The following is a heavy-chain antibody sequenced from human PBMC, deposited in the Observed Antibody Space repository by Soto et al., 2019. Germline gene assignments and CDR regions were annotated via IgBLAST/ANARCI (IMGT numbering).Heavy chain of an antibody. J-gene: IGHJ6*02. CDR3: ARWGGYCTNGVCPYYYYYGMDV. V-gene: IGHV4-4*07. CDR2: IYTSGST. D-gene: IGHD2-8*01. Sequence: SETLSLTCTVSGGSISSYYWSWIRQPAGKGLEWIGRIYTSGSTNHNPSLKSRVTMSVDTSKNQFSLKLSSVTAADTAVYYCARWGGYCTNGVCPYYYYYGMDVWGQGATVT. CDR1: GGSISSYY.